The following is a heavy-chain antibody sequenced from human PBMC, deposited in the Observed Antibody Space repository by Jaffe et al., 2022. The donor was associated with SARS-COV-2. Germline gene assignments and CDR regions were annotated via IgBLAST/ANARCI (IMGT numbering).Heavy chain of an antibody. CDR3: ARRYYYDTSGFFDY. D-gene: IGHD3-22*01. CDR2: IDPSDSYT. V-gene: IGHV5-10-1*03. Sequence: EVQLVQSGAEVKKPGESLRISCKSYGYTFTGYWITWVRQMPGKGLEWMGRIDPSDSYTNYSPSFQGHVTISVDKSISTAYLQWSSLKASDTAMYYCARRYYYDTSGFFDYWGQGTLVTVSS. J-gene: IGHJ4*02. CDR1: GYTFTGYW.